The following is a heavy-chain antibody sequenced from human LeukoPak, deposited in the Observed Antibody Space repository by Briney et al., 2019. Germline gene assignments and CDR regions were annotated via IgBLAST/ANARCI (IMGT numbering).Heavy chain of an antibody. Sequence: SETLSLTCTVSGGSISSGGYSWRWIRQHPGQGLEWIGYIYYSGSTYYNPSLKSRVTISVDTSKNQFSLKLSSVTAADTAVYYCARAYDNWNYDYWGQGTLVTVSS. V-gene: IGHV4-31*03. CDR1: GGSISSGGYS. CDR2: IYYSGST. D-gene: IGHD1-7*01. CDR3: ARAYDNWNYDY. J-gene: IGHJ4*02.